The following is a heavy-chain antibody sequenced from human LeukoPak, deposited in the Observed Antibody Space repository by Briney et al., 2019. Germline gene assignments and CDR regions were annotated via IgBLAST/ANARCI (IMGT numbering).Heavy chain of an antibody. Sequence: ASVKVSCKASGYTFTSYGISWVRQAPGQGLEWMGWISAYNGNTHYAQKLQGRVTMTTDTSTSTAYMELRSLRSDDTAVYYCARDNRPYCSAGSCYSEAPNWFDPWGQGTLVTVSS. V-gene: IGHV1-18*01. CDR2: ISAYNGNT. CDR3: ARDNRPYCSAGSCYSEAPNWFDP. CDR1: GYTFTSYG. D-gene: IGHD2-15*01. J-gene: IGHJ5*02.